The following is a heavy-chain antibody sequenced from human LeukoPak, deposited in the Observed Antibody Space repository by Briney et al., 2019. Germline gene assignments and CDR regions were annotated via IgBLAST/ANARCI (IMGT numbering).Heavy chain of an antibody. Sequence: GRSLRLSCAASGFTFNNYGMTWVRQAPGKGLEWVSSISGTSGSTYYADSVKGRFTISRDNSKNTLYLQMNSLRAEDTAVYYCARYYNMDVWGQGATVTVSS. CDR1: GFTFNNYG. CDR2: ISGTSGST. J-gene: IGHJ6*02. CDR3: ARYYNMDV. V-gene: IGHV3-23*01.